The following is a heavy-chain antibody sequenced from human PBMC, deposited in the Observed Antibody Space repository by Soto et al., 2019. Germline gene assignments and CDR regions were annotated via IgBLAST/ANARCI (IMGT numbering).Heavy chain of an antibody. V-gene: IGHV3-30*18. CDR2: ISYDGSDK. D-gene: IGHD4-17*01. CDR1: GFTFSTYG. J-gene: IGHJ6*02. CDR3: AKDDTDDGGKNYYYVGMDV. Sequence: QVHLVASGGGVVQPGRSLRLSCAASGFTFSTYGMHWVRQAPGKGLEWVALISYDGSDKYYADSVKGRFTISRDNSKNTLYLQMKSLRPEDTAVYSCAKDDTDDGGKNYYYVGMDVWGQGTTVTVSS.